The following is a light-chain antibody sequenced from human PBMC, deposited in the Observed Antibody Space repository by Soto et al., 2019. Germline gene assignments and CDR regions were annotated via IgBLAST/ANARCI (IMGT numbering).Light chain of an antibody. J-gene: IGLJ1*01. V-gene: IGLV2-8*01. Sequence: QSALTQPPSASGSPGQSGTISCSGTSSDVGGYNYVSWYQQHPGKAPKLMIHEVSKRPSGVPDRFSGSKSGNTASLTVSGLQAEDEADYYGISYAGTAYVFGTGTKLTVL. CDR1: SSDVGGYNY. CDR2: EVS. CDR3: ISYAGTAYV.